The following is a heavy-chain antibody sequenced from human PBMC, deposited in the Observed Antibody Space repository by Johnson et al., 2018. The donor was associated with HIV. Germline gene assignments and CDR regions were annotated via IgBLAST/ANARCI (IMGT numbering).Heavy chain of an antibody. D-gene: IGHD3-10*01. CDR3: AAYGSGDGEAFDI. J-gene: IGHJ3*02. Sequence: VQLVESGGGLVQPGGSLRLSCAASGFTFSSYAMSWVRQAPGKGLEWVSAISGGGGSTYYADSVKGRFTISRDNSKNTLYLQMNSLRAEDTAVYYCAAYGSGDGEAFDIWGQGTMVTVSS. CDR2: ISGGGGST. CDR1: GFTFSSYA. V-gene: IGHV3-23*04.